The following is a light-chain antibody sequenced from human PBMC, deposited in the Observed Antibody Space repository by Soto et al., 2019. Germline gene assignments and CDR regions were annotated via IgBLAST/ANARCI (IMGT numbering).Light chain of an antibody. CDR1: SSNIGRNY. CDR3: GTWDVSLTNGRV. V-gene: IGLV1-51*01. Sequence: QSVLTQPPSVSAAPGQKVTISCSGGSSNIGRNYVSWYQQLPGTAPKLLIYDNYKRPSGIPDRFSGSTSGTSATLDITGLQTGDEAEYYCGTWDVSLTNGRVFGGGTKVPVL. J-gene: IGLJ2*01. CDR2: DNY.